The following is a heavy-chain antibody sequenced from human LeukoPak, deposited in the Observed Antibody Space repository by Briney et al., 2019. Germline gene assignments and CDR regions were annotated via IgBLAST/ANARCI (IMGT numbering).Heavy chain of an antibody. Sequence: GGSLRLSCVVSGFTFSSYAMSWVRQAPGKGLVWVSRINSDGINTSYADSVKGRFTISRDNAKNTLNLQMNSLRAEDTAVYYCARDLGQYYDTSDNWFDPWGQGTLVTVSS. D-gene: IGHD3-22*01. V-gene: IGHV3-74*01. CDR2: INSDGINT. J-gene: IGHJ5*02. CDR3: ARDLGQYYDTSDNWFDP. CDR1: GFTFSSYA.